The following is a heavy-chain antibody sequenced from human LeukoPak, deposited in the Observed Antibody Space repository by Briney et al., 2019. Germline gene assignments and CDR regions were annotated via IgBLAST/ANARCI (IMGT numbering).Heavy chain of an antibody. J-gene: IGHJ4*02. V-gene: IGHV4-31*03. D-gene: IGHD3-22*01. CDR2: IYYSGST. CDR3: ARGDYYDALS. CDR1: GGSISSGGYY. Sequence: SETLSLTCTVSGGSISSGGYYWSWIRQHPGKGLEWIGYIYYSGSTYYNPSLKSRVTISVDTSKNQFSLKLSSVTAADTAVYYCARGDYYDALSWGQGTLVTVSS.